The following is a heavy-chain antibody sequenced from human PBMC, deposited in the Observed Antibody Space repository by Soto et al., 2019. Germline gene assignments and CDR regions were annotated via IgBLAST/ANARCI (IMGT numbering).Heavy chain of an antibody. D-gene: IGHD3-16*01. J-gene: IGHJ4*02. Sequence: PSETLSLTCTVSGGSISSYYWSWIRQPPGKGLEWIGYIYYSGSTNYNPSLKSRVTISVDTSKNQFSLKLSSVTAADTAVYYCARGLRPYFDYWGQGTLVTVSS. CDR2: IYYSGST. V-gene: IGHV4-59*01. CDR3: ARGLRPYFDY. CDR1: GGSISSYY.